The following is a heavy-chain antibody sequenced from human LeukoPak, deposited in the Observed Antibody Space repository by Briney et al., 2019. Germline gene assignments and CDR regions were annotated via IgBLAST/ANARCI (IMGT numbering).Heavy chain of an antibody. J-gene: IGHJ4*02. V-gene: IGHV3-74*01. D-gene: IGHD2-21*01. CDR1: GFTFSTYW. CDR3: ARDYSLWWLTN. CDR2: ITPDGSGT. Sequence: GGSLRLSCAASGFTFSTYWMHWVRHAPGKGLVWVSRITPDGSGTIYADSVKGRFTISRDNAKNTLYLQMNSLGAEDTAVYYCARDYSLWWLTNWGQGTLVTVS.